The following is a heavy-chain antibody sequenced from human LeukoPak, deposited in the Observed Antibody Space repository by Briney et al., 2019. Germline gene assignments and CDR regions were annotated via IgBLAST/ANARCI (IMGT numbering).Heavy chain of an antibody. V-gene: IGHV3-53*01. J-gene: IGHJ4*02. CDR2: IYSGGST. Sequence: GGSLRLSCAASGFTVISNYMSWVRQAPGKGLEWVSLIYSGGSTYYADSVKGRFTISRDNSKNSLYLQMNSLRAEDTAVYYCAKYYSTSGSSGGRVFDYWGQGTLVTVSS. D-gene: IGHD3-10*01. CDR3: AKYYSTSGSSGGRVFDY. CDR1: GFTVISNY.